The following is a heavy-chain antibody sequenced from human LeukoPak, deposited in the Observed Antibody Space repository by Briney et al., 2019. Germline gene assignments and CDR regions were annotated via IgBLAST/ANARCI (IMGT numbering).Heavy chain of an antibody. V-gene: IGHV4-34*01. Sequence: PSETLSLTCAVYGGSFSGYYWSWIRQPPGKGLEWTGEINHSGSTNYNPSLKSRVTISVDTSKNQFSLKLSSVTAADTAVYYCASPPTVEWGDWGQGTLVTVSS. D-gene: IGHD4-23*01. CDR2: INHSGST. CDR3: ASPPTVEWGD. J-gene: IGHJ4*02. CDR1: GGSFSGYY.